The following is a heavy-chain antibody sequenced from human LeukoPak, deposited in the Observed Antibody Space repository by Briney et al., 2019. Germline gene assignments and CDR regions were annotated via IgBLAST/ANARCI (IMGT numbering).Heavy chain of an antibody. Sequence: SSETLSLTCAVYGGSFSGYYWSWIRQPPGKGLEWIGEINHSGSTNYNPSLKSRVTISVDTSKNQFSLKLSSVTAADTAVYYCARMGGIAVSPLRGYWGQGTLVTVSS. D-gene: IGHD6-19*01. CDR2: INHSGST. V-gene: IGHV4-34*01. CDR1: GGSFSGYY. J-gene: IGHJ4*02. CDR3: ARMGGIAVSPLRGY.